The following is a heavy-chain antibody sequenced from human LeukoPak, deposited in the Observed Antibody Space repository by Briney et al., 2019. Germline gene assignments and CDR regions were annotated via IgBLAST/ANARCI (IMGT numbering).Heavy chain of an antibody. Sequence: GGSLRLSCAASGFTVSSNYMSWVRQAPGKGLEWVSVIYRGGSTYYADSVKGRFTISRDNAKNSLYLQMNSLRAGDTAVYYCAELGITMIGGVWGKGTTVTISS. D-gene: IGHD3-10*02. V-gene: IGHV3-53*01. CDR1: GFTVSSNY. CDR2: IYRGGST. J-gene: IGHJ6*04. CDR3: AELGITMIGGV.